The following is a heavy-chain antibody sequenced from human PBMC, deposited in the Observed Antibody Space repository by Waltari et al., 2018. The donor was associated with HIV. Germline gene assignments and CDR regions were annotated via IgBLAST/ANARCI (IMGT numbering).Heavy chain of an antibody. J-gene: IGHJ1*01. CDR2: VNWNSDSI. V-gene: IGHV3-9*01. D-gene: IGHD2-8*01. CDR1: GFTFDDYA. Sequence: EVQLVESGGGLVQPGRSLRLSCAASGFTFDDYAMHWVRQAPGKGLEWVSGVNWNSDSIGYADSVKCRFTISRDNAKNSLYLQMNSLRLEDTAFYYCAKDGRDGVYVEHWGQGTLVTVSS. CDR3: AKDGRDGVYVEH.